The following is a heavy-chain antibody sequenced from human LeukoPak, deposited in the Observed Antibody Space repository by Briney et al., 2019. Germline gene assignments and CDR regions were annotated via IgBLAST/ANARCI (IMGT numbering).Heavy chain of an antibody. Sequence: PGRSLRLSCAASGFTFSDHYMDWVRQAPGKGLEWVGRSRNKANSYTTEYAASVKGRFTISRDDSKDSLYLQMNSLKAEDTAVYYCARARSYYCDSWGQGTLVTVSS. CDR2: SRNKANSYTT. V-gene: IGHV3-72*01. J-gene: IGHJ4*02. CDR1: GFTFSDHY. CDR3: ARARSYYCDS.